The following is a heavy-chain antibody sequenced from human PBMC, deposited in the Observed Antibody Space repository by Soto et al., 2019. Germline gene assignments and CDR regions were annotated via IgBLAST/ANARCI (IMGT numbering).Heavy chain of an antibody. J-gene: IGHJ4*02. CDR2: VYPRDSDT. Sequence: GESLKISCKASGYIFIDYWIGWVRQMPGKGLEWMGIVYPRDSDTRYSPSFQGQVTISADRSTGTAFLQWRSLKASDTALYYCARPPLPGCSIHFNSWGRGTLVSVSS. CDR1: GYIFIDYW. CDR3: ARPPLPGCSIHFNS. V-gene: IGHV5-51*01. D-gene: IGHD2-15*01.